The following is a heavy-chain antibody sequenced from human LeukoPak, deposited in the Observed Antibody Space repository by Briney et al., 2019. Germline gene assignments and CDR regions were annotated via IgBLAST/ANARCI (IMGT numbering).Heavy chain of an antibody. Sequence: ASVRVSCKASGYTFTSYGITWVRQAPGQGLEWMGWISVYNGNTNYAQKLQGRVTMTTDRSTSTAYMDLRSLRSDDTAVYYCARAGSYYDSIGYSGWGQGTLVTVSS. V-gene: IGHV1-18*01. D-gene: IGHD3-22*01. CDR1: GYTFTSYG. CDR2: ISVYNGNT. CDR3: ARAGSYYDSIGYSG. J-gene: IGHJ4*02.